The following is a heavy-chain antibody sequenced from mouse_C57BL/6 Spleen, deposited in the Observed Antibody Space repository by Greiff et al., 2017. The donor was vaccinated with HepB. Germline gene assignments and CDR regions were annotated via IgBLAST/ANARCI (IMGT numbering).Heavy chain of an antibody. CDR1: GYAFSSYW. Sequence: VKLMESGAELVKPGASVKISCKASGYAFSSYWMNWVKQRPGKGLEWIGQIYPGDGDTNYNGKFKGKATLTADKSSSTAYMQLSSLTSEDSAVYFCAAMATTGFAYWGQGTLVTVSA. CDR2: IYPGDGDT. V-gene: IGHV1-80*01. D-gene: IGHD2-2*01. CDR3: AAMATTGFAY. J-gene: IGHJ3*01.